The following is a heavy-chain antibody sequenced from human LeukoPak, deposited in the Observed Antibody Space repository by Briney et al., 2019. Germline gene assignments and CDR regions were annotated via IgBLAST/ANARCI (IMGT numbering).Heavy chain of an antibody. CDR3: AGDRRSSWYSWFDP. CDR2: IYHSGST. J-gene: IGHJ5*02. D-gene: IGHD6-13*01. Sequence: PSETLSLTCTVSGYSISSGYYWGWIRQPPGKGLEWIGSIYHSGSTYYNPSLKSRVTISVDTSKNQFSLKLSSVTAADTAVYYCAGDRRSSWYSWFDPWGQGTLVTVSS. V-gene: IGHV4-38-2*02. CDR1: GYSISSGYY.